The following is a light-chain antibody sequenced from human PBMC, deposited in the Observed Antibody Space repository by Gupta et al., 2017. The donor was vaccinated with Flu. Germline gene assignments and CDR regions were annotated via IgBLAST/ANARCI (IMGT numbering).Light chain of an antibody. V-gene: IGLV3-21*02. CDR2: DAS. CDR1: KVGWKT. CDR3: QVWDRSSDHVV. J-gene: IGLJ2*01. Sequence: GRQDRITRVGTKVGWKTVHGYQQKAGQAPMVVVYDASDRLSGIPEGVSGSNSGNTATMTISRVEAGDEADYYCQVWDRSSDHVVFGGGTKLTVL.